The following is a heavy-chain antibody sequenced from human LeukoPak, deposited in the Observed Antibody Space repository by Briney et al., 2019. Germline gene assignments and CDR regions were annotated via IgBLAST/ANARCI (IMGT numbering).Heavy chain of an antibody. D-gene: IGHD3-16*02. CDR3: ARDNPYDYVWGSYRSTRGIAIDY. V-gene: IGHV3-48*03. Sequence: GGSLRLSCAASGFTFDDYAMHWVRQAPGKGLEWVSYISSSGSTIYYADSVKGRFTISRDNAKNSLYLQMNSLRAEDTAVYYCARDNPYDYVWGSYRSTRGIAIDYWGQGTLVTVSS. CDR1: GFTFDDYA. J-gene: IGHJ4*02. CDR2: ISSSGSTI.